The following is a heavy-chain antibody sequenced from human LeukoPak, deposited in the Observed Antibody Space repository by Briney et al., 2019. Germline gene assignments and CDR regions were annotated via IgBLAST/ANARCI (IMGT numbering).Heavy chain of an antibody. J-gene: IGHJ4*02. D-gene: IGHD6-19*01. Sequence: GGSLRLSCAASGFTFSSYEMNWVRQAPGKGLEWVSYISSSGSTIYYADSVKGRFTISRDNAKNSLYLQMNSLRAEDTAVYYCAREAGGWYYYFDYWGQGTLVTVSS. CDR1: GFTFSSYE. CDR3: AREAGGWYYYFDY. CDR2: ISSSGSTI. V-gene: IGHV3-48*03.